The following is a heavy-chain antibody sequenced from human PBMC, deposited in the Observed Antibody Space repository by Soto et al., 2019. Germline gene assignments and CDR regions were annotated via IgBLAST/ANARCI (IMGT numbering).Heavy chain of an antibody. CDR2: ISETGSNT. J-gene: IGHJ4*02. CDR1: GLTFSTFA. V-gene: IGHV3-23*01. D-gene: IGHD6-13*01. Sequence: EVQLLESGGGLVQPGGSLRISCAASGLTFSTFAMSWVRQAPGKGLDWVSTISETGSNTYYADSVKGRFTISRDNSKNTLYLQVNSLRAEDTAVYYCAKARSSWYASYFDYWGQGTLVTVSS. CDR3: AKARSSWYASYFDY.